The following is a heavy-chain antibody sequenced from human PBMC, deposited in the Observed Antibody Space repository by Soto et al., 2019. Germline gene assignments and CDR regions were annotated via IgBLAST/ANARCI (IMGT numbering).Heavy chain of an antibody. CDR1: GYTLTELS. J-gene: IGHJ4*02. CDR3: ATVPYDYGDYYFDY. V-gene: IGHV1-24*01. Sequence: ASVKVSCKVSGYTLTELSMHWVRQAPGKGLEWMGGFDPEDGETIYAQKFQGRVTMTEDTSTDTAYMELSSLRSEDTAVYYCATVPYDYGDYYFDYWGQGTLVTVSS. CDR2: FDPEDGET. D-gene: IGHD4-17*01.